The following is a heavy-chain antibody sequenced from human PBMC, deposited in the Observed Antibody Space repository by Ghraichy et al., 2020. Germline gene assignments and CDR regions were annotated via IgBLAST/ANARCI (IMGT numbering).Heavy chain of an antibody. CDR2: ISAYNGNT. V-gene: IGHV1-18*04. Sequence: ASVKVSCKASGYTFTSYDISWVRQAPGQGLEWMGWISAYNGNTNYAQKLQGRVTMTTDTSTSTAYMELRSLRSDDTAVYYCARDEKDCSGGSCSAYGMDGWGQGTTVTVSS. D-gene: IGHD2-15*01. CDR3: ARDEKDCSGGSCSAYGMDG. CDR1: GYTFTSYD. J-gene: IGHJ6*02.